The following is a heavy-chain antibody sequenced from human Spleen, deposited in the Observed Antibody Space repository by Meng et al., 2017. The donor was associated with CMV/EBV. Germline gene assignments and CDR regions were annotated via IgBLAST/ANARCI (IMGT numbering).Heavy chain of an antibody. Sequence: VTVSWKASGGTFSSQTISWVRQAPGQGLEWMGRIIPILDIANYAQKFQGRVTIVADTSASTAYMELSSLRSEDTAVYYCARGSGFDPWGQGTLVTVSS. J-gene: IGHJ5*02. CDR3: ARGSGFDP. V-gene: IGHV1-69*02. CDR2: IIPILDIA. D-gene: IGHD3-3*01. CDR1: GGTFSSQT.